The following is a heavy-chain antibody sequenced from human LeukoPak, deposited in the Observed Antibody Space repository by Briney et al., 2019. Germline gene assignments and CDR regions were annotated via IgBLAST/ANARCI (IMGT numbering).Heavy chain of an antibody. Sequence: SETLSLTCTVSGGSISSYYWSWIRQPPGKGLEWIGYIYYSGSTNYNPSLKSRVTISVDTSKNQFSLKLSSVTAADTAVCYCARDVSSGWYGPSKGAFDIWGQGTMVTVSS. D-gene: IGHD6-19*01. CDR3: ARDVSSGWYGPSKGAFDI. CDR2: IYYSGST. CDR1: GGSISSYY. V-gene: IGHV4-59*01. J-gene: IGHJ3*02.